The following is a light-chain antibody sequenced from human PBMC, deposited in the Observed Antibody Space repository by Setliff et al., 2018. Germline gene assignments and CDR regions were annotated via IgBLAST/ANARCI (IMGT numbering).Light chain of an antibody. CDR3: SSYAASYNPYV. Sequence: QSALAQPPSASGSPGQSLTISCTGTSSDVGAYSYVSWYQQHPGKAPKLMIYEVTKRPSGVPDRFSGSKSGNTASLTVSGLQADDEADYYCSSYAASYNPYVFGTGTKATVL. J-gene: IGLJ1*01. CDR1: SSDVGAYSY. CDR2: EVT. V-gene: IGLV2-8*01.